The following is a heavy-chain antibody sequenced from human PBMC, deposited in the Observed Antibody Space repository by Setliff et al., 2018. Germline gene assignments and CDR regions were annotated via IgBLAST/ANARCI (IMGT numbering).Heavy chain of an antibody. J-gene: IGHJ4*02. Sequence: SETLSLTCAVYGGSFSGYYWSWIRQPPGKGLEWIGEINHSGSTNYNPSLKSRVTISVDTSKNQFSLKLSSVTAADTAVYYCARMGCSGGSCYFFYGYWGQGTLVTVS. CDR1: GGSFSGYY. CDR2: INHSGST. D-gene: IGHD2-15*01. V-gene: IGHV4-34*01. CDR3: ARMGCSGGSCYFFYGY.